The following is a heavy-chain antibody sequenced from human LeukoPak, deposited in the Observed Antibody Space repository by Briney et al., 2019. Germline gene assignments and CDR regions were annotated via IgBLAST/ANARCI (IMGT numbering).Heavy chain of an antibody. CDR1: GFTFSSYW. CDR2: IKQDGSEK. Sequence: GGSLRLSCAASGFTFSSYWMSWVRQAPGKGLEWVANIKQDGSEKYYVDSVKGRFTISRDNAKNSLYLQMNSLRAEDTAVYYCAREGRGYKVAKFDYWGQGTLVTVSS. J-gene: IGHJ4*02. CDR3: AREGRGYKVAKFDY. V-gene: IGHV3-7*01. D-gene: IGHD3-22*01.